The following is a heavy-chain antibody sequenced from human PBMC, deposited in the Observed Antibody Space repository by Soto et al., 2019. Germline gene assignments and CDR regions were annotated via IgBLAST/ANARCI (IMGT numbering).Heavy chain of an antibody. D-gene: IGHD3-10*01. V-gene: IGHV3-49*04. CDR3: TRGKGSGSYYSPGYYCYGMDV. CDR1: GFTFGDYA. CDR2: IRSKAYGGTT. Sequence: SLRLSCTASGFTFGDYAMSWVRQAPGKGLEWVGLIRSKAYGGTTEYAASVKGRFTISRDDSKSIADLQMNSLKTEDTAVYYCTRGKGSGSYYSPGYYCYGMDVWGQGTTVTVSS. J-gene: IGHJ6*02.